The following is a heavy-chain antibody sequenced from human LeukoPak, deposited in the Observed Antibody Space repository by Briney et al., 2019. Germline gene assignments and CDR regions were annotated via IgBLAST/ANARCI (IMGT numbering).Heavy chain of an antibody. CDR1: GYTFTSYP. D-gene: IGHD2-15*01. V-gene: IGHV1-3*01. CDR2: INAGNGNT. J-gene: IGHJ4*02. Sequence: ASVKVSCKASGYTFTSYPMHWVRQAPGQRLEWMGWINAGNGNTKYSQKFQGRVTITRDTSASTVYMELSSLRSEDTAVYYCARTTPDAYCSGGSCYFDYWGQGTLVTVSS. CDR3: ARTTPDAYCSGGSCYFDY.